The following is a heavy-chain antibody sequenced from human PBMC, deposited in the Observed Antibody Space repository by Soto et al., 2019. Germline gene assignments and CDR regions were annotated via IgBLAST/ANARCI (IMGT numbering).Heavy chain of an antibody. Sequence: XWPTLVNPTQTLTLTCIFSWFSLITSGVGVGWIRQPPGKALEWLGFIYWNDDKRYSPSLKSRLTITKDTSKNQVVLTMTNMDPVDTAAYYCAKSGSSGWYGWFDPWGQGTLVTVPQ. V-gene: IGHV2-5*01. CDR1: WFSLITSGVG. J-gene: IGHJ5*02. CDR3: AKSGSSGWYGWFDP. D-gene: IGHD6-19*01. CDR2: IYWNDDK.